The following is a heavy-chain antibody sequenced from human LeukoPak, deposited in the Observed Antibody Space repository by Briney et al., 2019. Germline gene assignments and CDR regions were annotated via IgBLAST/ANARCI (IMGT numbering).Heavy chain of an antibody. Sequence: GASVKVSCKASGYTFTSYGISWVRQAPGQGLEWMGWISAYNGNTNYAQKLQGRVTMTTDTSTSTAYMELRSLRSDDTAVYYCAKDILGYCSGGSCSRYRGFDYWGQGTLVTVSS. J-gene: IGHJ4*02. D-gene: IGHD2-15*01. CDR3: AKDILGYCSGGSCSRYRGFDY. V-gene: IGHV1-18*01. CDR2: ISAYNGNT. CDR1: GYTFTSYG.